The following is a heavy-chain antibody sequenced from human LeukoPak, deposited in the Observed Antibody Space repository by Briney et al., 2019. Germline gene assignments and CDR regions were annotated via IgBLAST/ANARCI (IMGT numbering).Heavy chain of an antibody. D-gene: IGHD2-15*01. J-gene: IGHJ4*02. CDR2: IYDSVST. Sequence: SETLSLTCTVSGGSISSYYWSWIRQPPGKGLEWIGYIYDSVSTNYNPSLKSRVTISVDTSKNKFSLKLSSVTAADTAVYYCARGSYCSGGSCSHFDYWGQGTLVTVSS. CDR1: GGSISSYY. CDR3: ARGSYCSGGSCSHFDY. V-gene: IGHV4-59*01.